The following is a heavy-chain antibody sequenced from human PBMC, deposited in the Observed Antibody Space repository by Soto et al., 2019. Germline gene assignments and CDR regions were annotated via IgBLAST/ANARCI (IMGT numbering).Heavy chain of an antibody. Sequence: QVQLQQWGAGLFKPSETLSLTCAVYGGSFSGYYWSWIRQPPGKGLEWIGEINHSGSTNYNPSLKSRVTISVDTSKNQFSPKLSSVTAADTAVYYWARGQDGAYSSGEYFQHWGQGTMVTVSS. CDR1: GGSFSGYY. V-gene: IGHV4-34*01. CDR3: ARGQDGAYSSGEYFQH. J-gene: IGHJ1*01. D-gene: IGHD4-17*01. CDR2: INHSGST.